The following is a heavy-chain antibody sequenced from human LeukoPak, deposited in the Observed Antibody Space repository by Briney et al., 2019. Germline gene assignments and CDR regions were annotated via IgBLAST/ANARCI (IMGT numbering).Heavy chain of an antibody. CDR3: ARGRYYDSSGYYRGYYYYYYMDA. Sequence: AAVKVSCKASGYTFTSYYIFWVRQAPGQGLEWMGIINPRTGSTSYSQKFQGRVTMTRDMSTSTVYMELSSLRSEDTAVYYCARGRYYDSSGYYRGYYYYYYMDAWGKGTTVTISS. CDR1: GYTFTSYY. CDR2: INPRTGST. D-gene: IGHD3-22*01. V-gene: IGHV1-46*01. J-gene: IGHJ6*03.